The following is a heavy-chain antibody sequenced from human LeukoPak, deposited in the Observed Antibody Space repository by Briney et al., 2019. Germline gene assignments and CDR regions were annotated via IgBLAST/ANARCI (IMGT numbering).Heavy chain of an antibody. V-gene: IGHV4-4*02. J-gene: IGHJ6*03. CDR1: GGSISSRNW. CDR3: ARVVGANRDYYYYQMDV. Sequence: SGTLSLTCAVSGGSISSRNWWSWVRQPPGKGLEWIGEIHHSGSTNYNSSLKSRVTISVDKSKNQFSLKLNSVTAADTAVCYCARVVGANRDYYYYQMDVWGKGTTVTVSS. D-gene: IGHD1-26*01. CDR2: IHHSGST.